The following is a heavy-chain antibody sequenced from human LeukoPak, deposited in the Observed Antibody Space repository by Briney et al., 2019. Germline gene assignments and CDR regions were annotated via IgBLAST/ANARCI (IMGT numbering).Heavy chain of an antibody. CDR1: GFTFSSFS. CDR3: ARENIDDFWSGYSTLHHYYYMDV. J-gene: IGHJ6*03. D-gene: IGHD3-3*01. Sequence: GGSLRLSCAASGFTFSSFSMNWVRQAPGKGLEWVSSISSSPTYIYYADSLKNRFTISRDNAKNSLYLQMNSLRAEDTAVYYCARENIDDFWSGYSTLHHYYYMDVWGKGTTVTVSS. V-gene: IGHV3-21*01. CDR2: ISSSPTYI.